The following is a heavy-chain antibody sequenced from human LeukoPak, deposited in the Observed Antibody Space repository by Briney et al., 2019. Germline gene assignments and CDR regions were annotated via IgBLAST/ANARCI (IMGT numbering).Heavy chain of an antibody. CDR1: GFTFRGYA. Sequence: GGPLRLSCSASGFTFRGYAMHWVRQAPGKGLEYVSSVSSNGDSTYYADSVKGRFTISRDNSKNTLYLHMSSLRAEDTAVYYCVKSDNIVGATYFDYWGQGTLVTVSS. V-gene: IGHV3-64D*09. J-gene: IGHJ4*02. D-gene: IGHD1-26*01. CDR2: VSSNGDST. CDR3: VKSDNIVGATYFDY.